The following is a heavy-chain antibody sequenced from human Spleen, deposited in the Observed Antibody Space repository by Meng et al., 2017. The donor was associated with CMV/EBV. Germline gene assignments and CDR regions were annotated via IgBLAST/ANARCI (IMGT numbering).Heavy chain of an antibody. D-gene: IGHD5-24*01. Sequence: QLQLQESGPGRVKPSEPLSLTCTVSGGSISSSSYYWGWIRQPPGKGLEWIGSIYYSGSTYYNPSLKSRVTISVDTSKNQFSLKLSSVTAADTAVYYCARDQLGWFDPWGQGTLVTVSS. CDR1: GGSISSSSYY. V-gene: IGHV4-39*07. J-gene: IGHJ5*02. CDR3: ARDQLGWFDP. CDR2: IYYSGST.